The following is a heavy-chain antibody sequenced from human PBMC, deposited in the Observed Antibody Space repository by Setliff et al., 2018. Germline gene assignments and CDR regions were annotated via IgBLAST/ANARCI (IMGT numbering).Heavy chain of an antibody. J-gene: IGHJ4*02. CDR1: GFRFSSNG. Sequence: HPGGSLRPSCAASGFRFSSNGMHWVRRAPGKGLEWVAFIRYDGSNIDYIDSVKGRFTISRDNSKNTLDLHMNSLRPEDTALYYCAKDTSSTLSVHDYWGQGTLVTVSS. CDR3: AKDTSSTLSVHDY. V-gene: IGHV3-30*02. D-gene: IGHD2-2*01. CDR2: IRYDGSNI.